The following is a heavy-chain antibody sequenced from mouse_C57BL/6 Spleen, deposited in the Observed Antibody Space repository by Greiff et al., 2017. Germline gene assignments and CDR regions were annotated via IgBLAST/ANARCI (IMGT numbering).Heavy chain of an antibody. V-gene: IGHV3-6*01. J-gene: IGHJ1*03. CDR3: ARTDYDYWYFDV. Sequence: EVKLVESGPGLVKPSQSLSLTCSVTGYSITSGYYWNWIRQFPGNKLEWVGYISYGGSNNYNPSLKNRISITRDTSKNQFFLKLNSVTTEDTATYYCARTDYDYWYFDVWGTGTTVTVSS. D-gene: IGHD2-4*01. CDR2: ISYGGSN. CDR1: GYSITSGYY.